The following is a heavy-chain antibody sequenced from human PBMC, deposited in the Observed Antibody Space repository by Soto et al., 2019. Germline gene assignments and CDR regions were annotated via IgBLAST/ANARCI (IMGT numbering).Heavy chain of an antibody. CDR1: GFTFSSHW. V-gene: IGHV3-7*01. CDR3: ARTTI. CDR2: INQDGSER. J-gene: IGHJ4*02. Sequence: EVQLVESGGGLVQPGGSLRLSCAGSGFTFSSHWMSWVRQAPGKGPEWVANINQDGSERDYVGSVKGRFSISRDNANNSLYLQMNSLRAEDKAVYYCARTTIWSQGTLVTVSS. D-gene: IGHD1-1*01.